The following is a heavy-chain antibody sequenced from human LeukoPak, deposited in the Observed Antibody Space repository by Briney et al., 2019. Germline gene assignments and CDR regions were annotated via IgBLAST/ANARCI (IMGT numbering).Heavy chain of an antibody. D-gene: IGHD5-18*01. J-gene: IGHJ4*02. CDR2: IYYNGAT. CDR3: AIEGRGYNDALGRKTDY. V-gene: IGHV4-39*01. Sequence: SETLSLTCTVSGGSISTSNYYWGWIRQPPGKGLEWLGTIYYNGATQYNPSLKSRVTISIDTSKNQFSLKLSSVTAADSALYYCAIEGRGYNDALGRKTDYWGQATLVTVSS. CDR1: GGSISTSNYY.